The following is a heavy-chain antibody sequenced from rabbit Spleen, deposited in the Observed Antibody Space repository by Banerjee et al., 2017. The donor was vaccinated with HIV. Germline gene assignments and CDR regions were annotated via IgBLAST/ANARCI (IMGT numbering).Heavy chain of an antibody. Sequence: QSLEESGGDLVKPGASLTLTCTASGFTLSSYWICWVRQAPGKGLEWIACIYAGSSGTTEYASWVNGRFSISKTSSTTVTLQMTSLTAADTATYFCARDSGSRDVYDLELWGPGTLVTVS. CDR2: IYAGSSGTT. V-gene: IGHV1S40*01. J-gene: IGHJ4*01. CDR3: ARDSGSRDVYDLEL. CDR1: GFTLSSYW. D-gene: IGHD4-2*01.